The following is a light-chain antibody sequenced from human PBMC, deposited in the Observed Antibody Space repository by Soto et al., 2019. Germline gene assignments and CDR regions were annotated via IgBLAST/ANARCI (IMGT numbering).Light chain of an antibody. J-gene: IGLJ2*01. CDR3: SSYTSSNTLV. V-gene: IGLV2-14*01. Sequence: QSALTQPASVSGSPGQSITISCTGTSSDVGGYNSVSWYQQYPGKAPKLMIYEVSNRPSGVSNRFSGSKSANTASLTISGLQAEDEADYYCSSYTSSNTLVFGGGTKLTVL. CDR2: EVS. CDR1: SSDVGGYNS.